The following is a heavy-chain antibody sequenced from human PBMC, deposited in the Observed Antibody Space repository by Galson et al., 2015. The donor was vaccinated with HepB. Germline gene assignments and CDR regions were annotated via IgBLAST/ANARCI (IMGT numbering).Heavy chain of an antibody. Sequence: SLRLSCAASGFTFSSYAMIWVRQAPGKGLEWVSAISGSGGSTYYADSVKGRFTISRDNSKDTLYLQMNSLRAEDTAVYYCAKLIVVVPAAKYWGQGTLVTVSS. CDR1: GFTFSSYA. CDR3: AKLIVVVPAAKY. V-gene: IGHV3-23*01. J-gene: IGHJ4*02. CDR2: ISGSGGST. D-gene: IGHD2-2*01.